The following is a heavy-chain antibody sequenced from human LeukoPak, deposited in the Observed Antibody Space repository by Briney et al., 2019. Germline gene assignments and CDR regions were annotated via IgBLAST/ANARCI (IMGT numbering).Heavy chain of an antibody. CDR3: ARAYCSSTSCYPYYYYYGMDV. V-gene: IGHV3-7*01. Sequence: GGSLRLSCAATGFTFSSYAMSWVRQAPGKGLEWVANIKQRGSEKYYVDSVKGRFTISRDDAKNSLYLQMNSLRAEDTAVYYCARAYCSSTSCYPYYYYYGMDVWGQGTTVTVSS. D-gene: IGHD2-2*01. CDR1: GFTFSSYA. CDR2: IKQRGSEK. J-gene: IGHJ6*02.